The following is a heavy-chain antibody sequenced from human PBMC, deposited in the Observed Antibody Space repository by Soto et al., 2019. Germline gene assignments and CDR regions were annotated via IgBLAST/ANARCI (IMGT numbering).Heavy chain of an antibody. CDR3: ARASGIGVGTTSY. J-gene: IGHJ4*02. V-gene: IGHV1-18*01. D-gene: IGHD3-22*01. CDR2: VSAYNGKS. Sequence: QIQLVQSGAEVKKPGASARVSCKASGYIFSNYGISWMRQVPGQGLEWMGWVSAYNGKSNYTQKFQGRVTMTTDTATNTAYMELRSLRSDDTAVYYWARASGIGVGTTSYGGQGTLVTVSS. CDR1: GYIFSNYG.